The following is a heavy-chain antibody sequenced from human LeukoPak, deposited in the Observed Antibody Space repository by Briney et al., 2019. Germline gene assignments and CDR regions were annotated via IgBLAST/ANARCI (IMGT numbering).Heavy chain of an antibody. CDR2: IYYSGST. J-gene: IGHJ4*02. Sequence: SETLSLTCTVSSGSISSSSYYWGWIRQPPGKGLEWIGSIYYSGSTYYSPSLKSRVTISVDTSKNQFSLKLSSVTAADTAVYYCARDVPYGDYVEDYFDYWGQGTLVTVSS. CDR1: SGSISSSSYY. CDR3: ARDVPYGDYVEDYFDY. D-gene: IGHD4-17*01. V-gene: IGHV4-39*07.